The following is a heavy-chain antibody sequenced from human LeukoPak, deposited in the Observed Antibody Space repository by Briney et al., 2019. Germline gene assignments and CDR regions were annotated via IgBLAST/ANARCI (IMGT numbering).Heavy chain of an antibody. CDR3: ARDQEGFDY. V-gene: IGHV1-46*01. CDR2: IYPRDGST. Sequence: ASVKVSCKASGYTFTNNYLHWVRQAPGQGLEWMGMIYPRDGSTSYAQNFQGRVTVTRDTSTTTVHMELRGLRSEDTAVYYCARDQEGFDYWGQGTVATISS. J-gene: IGHJ4*02. CDR1: GYTFTNNY.